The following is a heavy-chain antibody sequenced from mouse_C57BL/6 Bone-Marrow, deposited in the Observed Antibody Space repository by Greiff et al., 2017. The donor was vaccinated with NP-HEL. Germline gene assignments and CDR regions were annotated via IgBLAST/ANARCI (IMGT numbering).Heavy chain of an antibody. CDR1: GFTFSSYA. D-gene: IGHD1-1*01. Sequence: EVHLVESGGGLVKPGGSLKLSCAASGFTFSSYAMSWVRQTPEKRLEWVATISDGGSYTYYPDNVKGRFTISRDNAKNSLYLQMSHLKSEDTAMYYCARDRGPITTVVADWYFDVWGTGTTVTVSS. CDR3: ARDRGPITTVVADWYFDV. J-gene: IGHJ1*03. V-gene: IGHV5-4*01. CDR2: ISDGGSYT.